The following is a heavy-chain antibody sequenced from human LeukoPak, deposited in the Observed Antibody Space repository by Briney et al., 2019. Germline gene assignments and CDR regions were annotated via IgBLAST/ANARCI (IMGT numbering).Heavy chain of an antibody. Sequence: ASVEVSCKASGYTFTSYGISWVRQAPGQGLEWMGWISAYNGNTNYAQKLQGRVTMTTDTSTSTAYMELRSPRSEDTAVYYCAAGSEMATADYWGQGTLVTVSS. J-gene: IGHJ4*02. CDR3: AAGSEMATADY. CDR1: GYTFTSYG. CDR2: ISAYNGNT. D-gene: IGHD5-24*01. V-gene: IGHV1-18*01.